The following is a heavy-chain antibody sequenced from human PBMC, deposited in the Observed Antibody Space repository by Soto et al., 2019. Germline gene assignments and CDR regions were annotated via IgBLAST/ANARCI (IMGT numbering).Heavy chain of an antibody. V-gene: IGHV1-2*04. Sequence: GASVKASCKASGYSFTGYHIHWVRQAPGQGLEWLGRINPKSGGTSTAQKFQGWVTMTTDTSISTASMELTRLTSDDTAIYYCARGDSTDCSNGVCSFFYNHDMDVWGQGTTVTVSS. CDR3: ARGDSTDCSNGVCSFFYNHDMDV. D-gene: IGHD2-8*01. CDR1: GYSFTGYH. J-gene: IGHJ6*02. CDR2: INPKSGGT.